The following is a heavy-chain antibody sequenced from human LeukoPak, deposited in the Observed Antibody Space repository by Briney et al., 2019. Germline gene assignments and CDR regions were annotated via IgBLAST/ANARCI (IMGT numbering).Heavy chain of an antibody. V-gene: IGHV1-2*02. CDR2: ISPDSGRT. CDR3: ARGVGGDYGVLWFDP. Sequence: ASVKVSCKASGYTFTDYYMHWVRQAPGQGLEWIGWISPDSGRTGFAQKFQGRVTMTRDTSISTAYMELSRLGYDDTAVYYCARGVGGDYGVLWFDPWGQGTLVTVSS. D-gene: IGHD4-17*01. J-gene: IGHJ5*02. CDR1: GYTFTDYY.